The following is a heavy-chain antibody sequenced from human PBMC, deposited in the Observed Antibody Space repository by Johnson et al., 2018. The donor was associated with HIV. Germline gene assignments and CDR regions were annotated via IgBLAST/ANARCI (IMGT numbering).Heavy chain of an antibody. CDR2: QDGSEK. CDR3: ARGPVFDI. V-gene: IGHV3-7*01. J-gene: IGHJ3*02. Sequence: QDGSEKYYVDSVKGRFTISRDNSKNTLYLQMNSLRAEDTAVYYCARGPVFDIWGQGTMVTVSS.